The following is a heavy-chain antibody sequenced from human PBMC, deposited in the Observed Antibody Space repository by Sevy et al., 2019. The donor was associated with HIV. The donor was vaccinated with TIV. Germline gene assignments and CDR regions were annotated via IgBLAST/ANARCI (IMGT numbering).Heavy chain of an antibody. D-gene: IGHD3-10*01. CDR2: INYTGNT. CDR3: ARVRRMGNQLWKADY. Sequence: SETLSLTCGVSGESFSDYYWSWIRQPPRNGLEWIGEINYTGNTNDNPSLESRVRLSIDTSRKQFSLRLSSVTAADTAVYYCARVRRMGNQLWKADYSGQRTLVTVSS. V-gene: IGHV4-34*01. CDR1: GESFSDYY. J-gene: IGHJ4*02.